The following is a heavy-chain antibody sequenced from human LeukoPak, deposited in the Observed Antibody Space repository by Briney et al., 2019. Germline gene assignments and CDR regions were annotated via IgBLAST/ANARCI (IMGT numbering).Heavy chain of an antibody. Sequence: SQTLSLTCTVSGGSISSGDYYWSWIRQPPGKGLEWIGYIYYSGSTYYNPSLKSRVTISVDTSKNQFSLTLSSVTAADTSVYYCVSRRGDGDYRPDYWGQGTLVTVSS. D-gene: IGHD4-17*01. V-gene: IGHV4-30-4*01. J-gene: IGHJ4*02. CDR3: VSRRGDGDYRPDY. CDR1: GGSISSGDYY. CDR2: IYYSGST.